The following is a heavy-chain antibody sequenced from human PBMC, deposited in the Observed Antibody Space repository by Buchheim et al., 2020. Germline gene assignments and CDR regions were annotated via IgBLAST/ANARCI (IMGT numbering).Heavy chain of an antibody. D-gene: IGHD3-10*01. V-gene: IGHV1-46*01. CDR1: GYTFTSYY. CDR3: ARDSGYYGSGSYGGSVDY. Sequence: QVQLVQSGAEVKKPGASVKVSCKASGYTFTSYYMHWVRQAPGQGLEWMGIINPSGGSTSYAQKFQGRVNMTRDTSTSTVYMELSSLRSEDTAVYYCARDSGYYGSGSYGGSVDYWGQGTL. J-gene: IGHJ4*02. CDR2: INPSGGST.